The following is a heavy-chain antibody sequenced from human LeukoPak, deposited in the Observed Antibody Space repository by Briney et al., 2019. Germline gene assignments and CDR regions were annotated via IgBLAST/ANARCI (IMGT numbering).Heavy chain of an antibody. CDR3: ARGGYSYGYYYYYYMDV. CDR1: GGSISSTTYY. CDR2: ISYSGST. D-gene: IGHD5-18*01. Sequence: TSETLSLTCSVSGGSISSTTYYWGWIRQPPGKGLEWIGSISYSGSTYYNPSLKSRVTISLDMSNNQFSLKLSSVTAADTAFYYCARGGYSYGYYYYYYMDVWGKGTTVTISS. J-gene: IGHJ6*03. V-gene: IGHV4-39*07.